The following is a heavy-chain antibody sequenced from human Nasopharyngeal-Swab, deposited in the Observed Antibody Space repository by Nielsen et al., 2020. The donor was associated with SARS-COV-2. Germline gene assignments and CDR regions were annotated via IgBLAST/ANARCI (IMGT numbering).Heavy chain of an antibody. CDR1: GYNFTTYD. CDR2: MNPNSGNT. Sequence: ASVKVSCTASGYNFTTYDFNWVRQATGQGLAWMGWMNPNSGNTGYAQKFQGRVTMTRNTSIRTAYLELSSLRSEDTAVYYCARGGVGAVGGALDYWGQGTQVTVSS. V-gene: IGHV1-8*01. CDR3: ARGGVGAVGGALDY. D-gene: IGHD1-26*01. J-gene: IGHJ4*02.